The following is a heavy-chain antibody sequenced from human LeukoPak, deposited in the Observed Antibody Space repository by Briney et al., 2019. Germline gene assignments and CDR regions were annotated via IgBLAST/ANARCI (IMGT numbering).Heavy chain of an antibody. D-gene: IGHD2-8*01. CDR1: GFTFSNAW. CDR2: IKSRAEGGTT. CDR3: TRSSYTNSWFFY. V-gene: IGHV3-15*01. Sequence: PGGSLRLSCAASGFTFSNAWMSWVRQAPGKGLEWVGRIKSRAEGGTTDYAAPVKGRFTMSRDDSKKTLYLQMNSLKAEDTAVYYCTRSSYTNSWFFYWGQGSLVTVSS. J-gene: IGHJ4*02.